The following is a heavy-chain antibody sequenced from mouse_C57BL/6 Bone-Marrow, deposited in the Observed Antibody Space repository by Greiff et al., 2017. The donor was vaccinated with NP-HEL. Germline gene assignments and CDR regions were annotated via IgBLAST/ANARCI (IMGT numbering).Heavy chain of an antibody. Sequence: EVNVVESGGDLVKPGGSLKLSCAASGFTFSSYGMSWVRQTPDKRLEWVATISSGGSYTYYPDSVKGRFTISRDNAKNTLYLQMSSLKSEDTAMYYCARDSGTTYAMDYWGQGTSVTVSS. CDR1: GFTFSSYG. J-gene: IGHJ4*01. V-gene: IGHV5-6*01. D-gene: IGHD4-1*01. CDR3: ARDSGTTYAMDY. CDR2: ISSGGSYT.